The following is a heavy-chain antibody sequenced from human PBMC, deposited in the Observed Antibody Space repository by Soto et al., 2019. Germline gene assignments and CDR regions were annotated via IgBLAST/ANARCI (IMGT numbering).Heavy chain of an antibody. CDR3: AKDSSGSPI. D-gene: IGHD3-22*01. Sequence: EVQLVESGGGLVQPGRSLRLSCAASGFTFDNYVMHWVRHAPGKGLEWVSGISWNSGSIGYADSVKGLFTISRDNVKNSLYLQMNSLRAEDTALYYCAKDSSGSPIWGQGTMVTVSS. CDR2: ISWNSGSI. V-gene: IGHV3-9*01. J-gene: IGHJ3*02. CDR1: GFTFDNYV.